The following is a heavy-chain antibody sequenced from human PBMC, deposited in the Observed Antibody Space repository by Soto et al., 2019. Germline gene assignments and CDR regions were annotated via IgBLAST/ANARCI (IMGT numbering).Heavy chain of an antibody. CDR3: ARDRGYCSGGSCYHTVFDD. CDR2: ISAYNGNT. J-gene: IGHJ4*02. Sequence: ASVKVSCKASGYTFTSYGISWVRQAPGQGLEWMGWISAYNGNTNYAQKLQGRVTMTTDTSTSTAYMELRSLRSDDTAVYYCARDRGYCSGGSCYHTVFDDWGQGTLGTVSS. D-gene: IGHD2-15*01. V-gene: IGHV1-18*01. CDR1: GYTFTSYG.